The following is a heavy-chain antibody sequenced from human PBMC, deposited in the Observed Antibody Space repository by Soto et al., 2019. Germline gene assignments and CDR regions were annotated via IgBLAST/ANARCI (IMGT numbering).Heavy chain of an antibody. D-gene: IGHD3-3*01. CDR1: GGTFSSYA. CDR2: IIPIFGTA. V-gene: IGHV1-69*13. J-gene: IGHJ4*02. Sequence: SVKVSCKASGGTFSSYAISWVRQAPGQGLEWMGGIIPIFGTANYAQKFQGSVTITADESTSTAYMELSSLRSEDTAVYYCARGLLGVVIPFDYWGRGTLVTVSS. CDR3: ARGLLGVVIPFDY.